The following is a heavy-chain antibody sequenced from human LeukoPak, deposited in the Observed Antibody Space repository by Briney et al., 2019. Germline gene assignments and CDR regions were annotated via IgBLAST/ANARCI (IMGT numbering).Heavy chain of an antibody. D-gene: IGHD3-16*01. CDR2: IWYDGTKT. V-gene: IGHV3-33*01. CDR3: AREITLRLGYWFDP. J-gene: IGHJ5*02. Sequence: GRSLRLSCAASGFSFSNHGMHWVRQAPGKGLEWVAVIWYDGTKTYYADSVKGRFTISRDNSKNTVYLQVSSLRAEDTAVYYCAREITLRLGYWFDPWGQGTLVTVSS. CDR1: GFSFSNHG.